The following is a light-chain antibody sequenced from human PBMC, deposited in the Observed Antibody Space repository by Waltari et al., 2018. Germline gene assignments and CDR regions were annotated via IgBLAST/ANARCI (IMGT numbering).Light chain of an antibody. CDR2: VDS. CDR3: QSYDGSLTGWV. J-gene: IGLJ3*02. V-gene: IGLV1-40*01. Sequence: QSVLTQPPSVSGAPGQRVTISCPGSTSNVGATYGVYWYQQLPGEAPKLRVHVDSSRPSGDPDRFAGSKSRTSAYLAITGLQAEDEADYYCQSYDGSLTGWVFGGGTNLAVL. CDR1: TSNVGATYG.